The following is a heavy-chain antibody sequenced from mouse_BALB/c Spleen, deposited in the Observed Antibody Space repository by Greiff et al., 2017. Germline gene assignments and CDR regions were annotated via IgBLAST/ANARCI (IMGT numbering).Heavy chain of an antibody. CDR3: ASVDSFAY. CDR2: INPSSGYT. V-gene: IGHV1-4*02. J-gene: IGHJ3*01. CDR1: GYTFTSYT. Sequence: QVQLQQSAAELARPGASVKMSCKASGYTFTSYTMHWVKQRPGQGLEWIGYINPSSGYTEYNQKFKDKTTLTADKSSSTAYMQLSSLTSEDSAVYYCASVDSFAYWGQGTLVTVSA.